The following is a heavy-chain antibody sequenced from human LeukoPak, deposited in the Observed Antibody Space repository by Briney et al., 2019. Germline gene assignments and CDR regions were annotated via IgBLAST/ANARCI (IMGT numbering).Heavy chain of an antibody. CDR3: ARLHYDYVWGSYRYEGQYYFDY. J-gene: IGHJ4*02. V-gene: IGHV3-7*04. D-gene: IGHD3-16*02. Sequence: GGSLRLSCAASGFPISNYWMSWVRQAPGKGLEWVASISPDGSVKHYVDSVKGRFTISRDNAKNSLYLQMNSLRAEDTAVYYCARLHYDYVWGSYRYEGQYYFDYWGQGTLVTVSS. CDR2: ISPDGSVK. CDR1: GFPISNYW.